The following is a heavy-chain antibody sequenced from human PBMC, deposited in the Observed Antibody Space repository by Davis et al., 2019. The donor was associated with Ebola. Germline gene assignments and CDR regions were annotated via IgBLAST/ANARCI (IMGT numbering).Heavy chain of an antibody. CDR2: IYYSGST. CDR3: ASSMVIGAEYFQH. V-gene: IGHV4-59*11. J-gene: IGHJ1*01. Sequence: PSETLSLTCTVSGGSISSHYWSWIRQPPGKGLEWIGYIYYSGSTNYNPSLKSRVTISVDTSKNQFSLKLSSVTAADTAVYYCASSMVIGAEYFQHWGQGTLVTVSS. D-gene: IGHD5-18*01. CDR1: GGSISSHY.